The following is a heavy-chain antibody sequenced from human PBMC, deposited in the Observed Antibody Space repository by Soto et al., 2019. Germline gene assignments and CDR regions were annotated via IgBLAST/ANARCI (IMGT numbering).Heavy chain of an antibody. CDR2: INPSGGST. V-gene: IGHV1-46*01. CDR1: GYTFTSYY. J-gene: IGHJ6*03. Sequence: VASVKVSCKASGYTFTSYYMHWVRQAPGQGLEWMGIINPSGGSTSYAQKLQGRVTMTTDTSTSTAYMELRSLRSDDTAVYYCARDYIVVVPAARSPRTYYYYYMDVWGKGTTVTVSS. D-gene: IGHD2-2*01. CDR3: ARDYIVVVPAARSPRTYYYYYMDV.